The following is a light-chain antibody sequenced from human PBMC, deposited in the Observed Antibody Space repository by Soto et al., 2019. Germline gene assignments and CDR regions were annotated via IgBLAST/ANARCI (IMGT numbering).Light chain of an antibody. CDR1: SSDVGGYNY. J-gene: IGLJ2*01. Sequence: QSALTQPPSASGSPGQSVTISCTGTSSDVGGYNYVSWYQQHPAKAPKLMIYEVSKRPSGVPDLFSGSKSGNTASLTVSGLQAEDEADYYGSSYAGSNNVVFGGGTKLTVL. CDR2: EVS. CDR3: SSYAGSNNVV. V-gene: IGLV2-8*01.